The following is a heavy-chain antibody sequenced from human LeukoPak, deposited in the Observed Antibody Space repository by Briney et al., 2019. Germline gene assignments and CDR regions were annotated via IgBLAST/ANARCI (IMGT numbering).Heavy chain of an antibody. V-gene: IGHV3-30*18. CDR2: ILYDGSRE. J-gene: IGHJ6*02. D-gene: IGHD3-10*01. CDR1: GFTFNRCG. CDR3: VKSSGTEDYGMDA. Sequence: GRSLRLSCVASGFTFNRCGMHWVRHAPGKGLEWVARILYDGSREYYADSVGGRFTIARDNSKNTLYLEMNSLREEDTAVYYCVKSSGTEDYGMDAWGQGTTVTVSS.